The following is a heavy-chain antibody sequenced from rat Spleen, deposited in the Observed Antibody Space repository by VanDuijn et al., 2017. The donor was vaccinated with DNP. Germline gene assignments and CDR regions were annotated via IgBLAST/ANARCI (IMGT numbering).Heavy chain of an antibody. D-gene: IGHD1-11*01. CDR2: ISYEGRST. V-gene: IGHV5-22*01. CDR3: ATGVYGGYEDWFAY. Sequence: EVQLVESGGGLVQPGRSLKLSCAASGFTFSDYYMAWVRQAPEKGLKWVAYISYEGRSTYYGDSEKGRFTISRDNAKNSQYLQMDSLRSEDTATYYCATGVYGGYEDWFAYWGQGTLVTVSS. CDR1: GFTFSDYY. J-gene: IGHJ3*01.